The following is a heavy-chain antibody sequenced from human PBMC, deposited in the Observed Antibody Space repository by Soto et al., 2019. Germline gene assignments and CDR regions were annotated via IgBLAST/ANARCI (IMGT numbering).Heavy chain of an antibody. D-gene: IGHD3-22*01. CDR3: VKDHSSNYIYRYGMDV. CDR2: ISGDGRSS. V-gene: IGHV3-30*18. J-gene: IGHJ6*02. CDR1: GFSFSSFA. Sequence: QVQLVESGGGVVQPGTSLTLSCVATGFSFSSFAMHWVRQAPGRGLEWVAVISGDGRSSYYADSVMGEFTISRDNPKNTLFLQLSSRSVEDTAVYYCVKDHSSNYIYRYGMDVWGQGTTVAVSS.